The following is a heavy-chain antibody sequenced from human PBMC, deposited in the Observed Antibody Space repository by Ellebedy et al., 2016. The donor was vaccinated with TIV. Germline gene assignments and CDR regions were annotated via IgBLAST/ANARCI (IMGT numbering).Heavy chain of an antibody. CDR3: ARAGHDYGGNFDY. Sequence: SETLSLTXTVSGGSINSYYWNWIRQPPGKGLEWIGYIYYSGSTNYNPSLKSRVTISVDTSKNQFSLKLSSVAAADTAVYYCARAGHDYGGNFDYWGQGTLVTVSS. V-gene: IGHV4-59*01. CDR2: IYYSGST. J-gene: IGHJ4*02. D-gene: IGHD4-23*01. CDR1: GGSINSYY.